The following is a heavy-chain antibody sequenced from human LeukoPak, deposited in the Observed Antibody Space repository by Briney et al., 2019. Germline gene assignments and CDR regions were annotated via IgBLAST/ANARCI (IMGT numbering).Heavy chain of an antibody. J-gene: IGHJ6*02. V-gene: IGHV1-8*01. CDR3: ARDLAYDFWSGYPSRVSIDGMDV. Sequence: GASVKVSCKASGYTFTSYDINWVRQATGQGLEWMGWMNPNSGNTGYAQKFQGRVTMTRNTSISTAYMELSSLRSEDTAVYYCARDLAYDFWSGYPSRVSIDGMDVWGQGTTVTVSS. D-gene: IGHD3-3*01. CDR1: GYTFTSYD. CDR2: MNPNSGNT.